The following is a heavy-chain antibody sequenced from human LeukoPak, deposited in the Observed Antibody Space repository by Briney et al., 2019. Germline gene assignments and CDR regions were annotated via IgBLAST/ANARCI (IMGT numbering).Heavy chain of an antibody. CDR2: INHSGST. J-gene: IGHJ5*02. D-gene: IGHD2-15*01. V-gene: IGHV4-34*01. CDR3: ARDCSGCSGYHNWFDP. CDR1: GGSFSCYY. Sequence: SETLSLTCAVSGGSFSCYYWSSIRQPPGKGLEWIGEINHSGSTNYNPSLKSRVTISVDTSKNQFSLKLSSVTAADTAVYYCARDCSGCSGYHNWFDPWGQGTLVTVSS.